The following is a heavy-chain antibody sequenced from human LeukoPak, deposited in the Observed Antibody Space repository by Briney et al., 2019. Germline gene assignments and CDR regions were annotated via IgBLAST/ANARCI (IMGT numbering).Heavy chain of an antibody. V-gene: IGHV1-46*01. Sequence: PRASVKVSCKASGYTFTSYYMYWVRQAPGQGLEWMGIINPNRGSTSYAQKFQGRVTMTRDTSISTAYMELSRLRSDDTAVYYCAREEGYLLWFGELVYWGQGTLVTVSS. CDR3: AREEGYLLWFGELVY. CDR1: GYTFTSYY. D-gene: IGHD3-10*01. CDR2: INPNRGST. J-gene: IGHJ4*02.